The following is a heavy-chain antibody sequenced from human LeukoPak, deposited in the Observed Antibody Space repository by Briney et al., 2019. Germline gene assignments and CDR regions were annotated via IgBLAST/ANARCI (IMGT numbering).Heavy chain of an antibody. J-gene: IGHJ6*03. CDR1: GYSFTSYW. V-gene: IGHV1-69*01. CDR3: ARGTIFGVVIYYYYMDV. Sequence: KTGESLKISCKGSGYSFTSYWIGWVRQAPGQGLEWMGGIIPIFGTANYAQKFQGRVTITADESTSTAYMELSSLRSEDTAVYYCARGTIFGVVIYYYYMDVWGKGTTVTVSS. D-gene: IGHD3-3*01. CDR2: IIPIFGTA.